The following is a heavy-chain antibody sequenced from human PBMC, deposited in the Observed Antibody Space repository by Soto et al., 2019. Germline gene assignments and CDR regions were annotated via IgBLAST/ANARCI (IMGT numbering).Heavy chain of an antibody. V-gene: IGHV1-8*01. CDR1: GYTFNSYD. CDR3: AREWSAAGHFYGIDV. D-gene: IGHD6-13*01. CDR2: MNTNSDDT. J-gene: IGHJ6*02. Sequence: ASVKVSCKTSGYTFNSYDINWVRQAPGQGLEWVGWMNTNSDDTRSAQKFRGRLTLTRDKSMRAVYMKLRNLSPDDTAVYYCAREWSAAGHFYGIDVWGQGTTVTVSS.